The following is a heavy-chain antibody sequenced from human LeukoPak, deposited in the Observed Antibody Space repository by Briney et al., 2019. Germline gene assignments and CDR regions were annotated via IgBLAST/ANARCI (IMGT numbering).Heavy chain of an antibody. D-gene: IGHD5/OR15-5a*01. Sequence: GGSLRLSCAASGFTFSNAWMSWVRQAPGKGLEWVGRIKSKTDGGTTDYAAPVKGRFTISRDDSKNTLYLQMNSLKTEDTAVYYCTTDAGRSTVYYYGMDVWGQGTTVTVSS. CDR2: IKSKTDGGTT. CDR1: GFTFSNAW. J-gene: IGHJ6*02. V-gene: IGHV3-15*01. CDR3: TTDAGRSTVYYYGMDV.